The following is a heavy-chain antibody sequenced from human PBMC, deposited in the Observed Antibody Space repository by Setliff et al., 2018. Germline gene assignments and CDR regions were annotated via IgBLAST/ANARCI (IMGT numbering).Heavy chain of an antibody. CDR2: ISYGGNT. CDR3: ARAFDSSGYYGESHTHYFDN. D-gene: IGHD3-22*01. Sequence: SETLSLTCTVSGASISANHYWGWIRQTPGKGLEWIGSISYGGNTYYDPSLKSRVTIFADTSRNQFSLHLISVTAADTAVYYCARAFDSSGYYGESHTHYFDNWGQGTLVTVSS. CDR1: GASISANHY. V-gene: IGHV4-39*01. J-gene: IGHJ4*02.